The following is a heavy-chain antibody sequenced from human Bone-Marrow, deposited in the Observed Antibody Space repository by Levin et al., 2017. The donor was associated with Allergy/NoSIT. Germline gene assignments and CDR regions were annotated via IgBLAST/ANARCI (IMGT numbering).Heavy chain of an antibody. J-gene: IGHJ5*02. CDR3: AREGDGGCFDP. V-gene: IGHV5-51*01. CDR1: GYSFPNYW. CDR2: IYPLDSDV. Sequence: KLGESLKISCQGSGYSFPNYWIGWVRQMPGKGLEWMGIIYPLDSDVTYSPSFQGQVTISADKSINTAYLQWSSLKPSDTAMYYCAREGDGGCFDPWGQGTLVTVSS. D-gene: IGHD2-15*01.